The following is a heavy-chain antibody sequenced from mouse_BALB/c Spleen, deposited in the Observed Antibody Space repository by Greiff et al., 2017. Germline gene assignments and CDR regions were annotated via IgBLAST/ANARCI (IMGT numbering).Heavy chain of an antibody. J-gene: IGHJ4*01. CDR3: AKSSPYAMDY. D-gene: IGHD1-1*01. V-gene: IGHV1-4*02. Sequence: QVQLQQSAAELARPGASVKMSCKASGYTFTSYTMHWVKQRPGQGLEWIGYINPSSGYTEYNQKFKDKTTLTADKSSSTAYMQLSSLTSEDSAVYYCAKSSPYAMDYWGQGTSVTVSS. CDR2: INPSSGYT. CDR1: GYTFTSYT.